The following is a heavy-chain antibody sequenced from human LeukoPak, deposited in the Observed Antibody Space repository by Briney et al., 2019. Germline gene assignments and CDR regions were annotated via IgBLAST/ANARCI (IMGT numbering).Heavy chain of an antibody. Sequence: PSQTLSLTCTVSGGSISSGGYYWSWIRQPPGKGLEWIGYIYHSGSTYYNPSLKSRVTISVDRSKNQFSLKLSSVTAADTAVYYCARAQDWILRRRGAFDIWGQGTMVTVSS. CDR3: ARAQDWILRRRGAFDI. J-gene: IGHJ3*02. CDR1: GGSISSGGYY. V-gene: IGHV4-30-2*01. D-gene: IGHD3/OR15-3a*01. CDR2: IYHSGST.